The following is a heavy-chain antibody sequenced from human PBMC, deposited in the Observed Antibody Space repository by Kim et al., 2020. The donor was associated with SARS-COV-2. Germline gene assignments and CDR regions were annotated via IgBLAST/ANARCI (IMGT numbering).Heavy chain of an antibody. CDR2: ISYDGSNK. D-gene: IGHD6-19*01. CDR1: GFTFSSYG. J-gene: IGHJ4*02. CDR3: AKEAGSGWYSPDY. Sequence: GGSLRLSCAASGFTFSSYGMHWVRQAPGKGLEWVAVISYDGSNKYYADSVKGRFTISRDNSKNTLYLQMNSLRAEDTAVYYCAKEAGSGWYSPDYWGQGTLVTVSS. V-gene: IGHV3-30*18.